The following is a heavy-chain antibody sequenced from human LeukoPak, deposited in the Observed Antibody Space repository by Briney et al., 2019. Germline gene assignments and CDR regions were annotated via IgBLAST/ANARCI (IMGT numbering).Heavy chain of an antibody. Sequence: GGSLRLSCAASGFTFSSYWMSWVRQAPGKGLEWVANIKQDGSEKYYVDSVKGRFTISRDNARNSLYLQMNSLSAEDTAVYYCARYPPGYYDSSGYYQPYYFDYWGQGTLVTVSS. D-gene: IGHD3-22*01. J-gene: IGHJ4*02. CDR2: IKQDGSEK. CDR3: ARYPPGYYDSSGYYQPYYFDY. CDR1: GFTFSSYW. V-gene: IGHV3-7*01.